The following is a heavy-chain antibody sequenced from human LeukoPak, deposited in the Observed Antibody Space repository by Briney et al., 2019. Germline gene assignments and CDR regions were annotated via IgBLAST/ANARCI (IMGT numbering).Heavy chain of an antibody. J-gene: IGHJ5*02. CDR3: ARDQENSSGWYP. CDR2: ISCSGGPT. D-gene: IGHD6-19*01. Sequence: GGSLRLFCGVSGFTFSIYAMSWARQARGKALKWVSAISCSGGPTYYADSVKGRLTISRDNSKNTLFLQMNSLRAEDTAVYYCARDQENSSGWYPWGQGTLVTVSS. CDR1: GFTFSIYA. V-gene: IGHV3-23*01.